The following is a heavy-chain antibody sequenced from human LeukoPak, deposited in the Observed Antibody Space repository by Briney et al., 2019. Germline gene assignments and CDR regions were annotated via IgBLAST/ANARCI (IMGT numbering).Heavy chain of an antibody. D-gene: IGHD5-12*01. J-gene: IGHJ5*02. CDR1: GGSISYGGYY. CDR3: ARAPRGYSGYDFSYWFDP. V-gene: IGHV4-31*03. Sequence: SETLSLTCTVSGGSISYGGYYWSWIRQHPGKGLEWIGYVSYSGSTYYNSSLESRPIISVDTSKNQFSLKLSSVTAADTAVYYCARAPRGYSGYDFSYWFDPWGQGTLVTVSS. CDR2: VSYSGST.